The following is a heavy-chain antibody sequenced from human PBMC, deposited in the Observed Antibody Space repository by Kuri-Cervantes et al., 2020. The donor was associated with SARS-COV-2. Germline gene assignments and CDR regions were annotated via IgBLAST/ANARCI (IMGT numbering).Heavy chain of an antibody. Sequence: SQTLLLTCVVSGDSFSDSYWSWIRQPAGKGLEWIGRIHPSGSTNYNSSLESRVTMSIDTSKKQFSLNLSAVTAADTAVYYCAKDRYFDGRGGYYELGYWGQGVLVTVSS. J-gene: IGHJ4*02. CDR1: GDSFSDSY. V-gene: IGHV4-4*07. CDR2: IHPSGST. CDR3: AKDRYFDGRGGYYELGY. D-gene: IGHD3-22*01.